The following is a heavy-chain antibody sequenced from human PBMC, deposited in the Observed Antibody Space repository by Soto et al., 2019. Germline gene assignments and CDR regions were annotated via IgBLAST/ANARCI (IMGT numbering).Heavy chain of an antibody. J-gene: IGHJ3*02. CDR2: ISWNSGSI. CDR3: AKVRSGAARPIGDAFDI. V-gene: IGHV3-9*01. CDR1: GFTFDDYA. D-gene: IGHD3-10*01. Sequence: GGSLRISCAASGFTFDDYAMHWVRQAPGKGLEWVSGISWNSGSIGYADSVKGRFTISRDNAKNSLYLQMNSLRAEDTALYYYAKVRSGAARPIGDAFDIWGQGTMGTVSS.